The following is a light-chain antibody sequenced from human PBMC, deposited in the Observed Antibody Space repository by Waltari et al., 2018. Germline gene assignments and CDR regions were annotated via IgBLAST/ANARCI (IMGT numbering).Light chain of an antibody. J-gene: IGKJ4*01. CDR1: QSVISTY. V-gene: IGKV3-20*01. CDR2: GAS. Sequence: EIVFTQSPGTLSLSPGERVTLSCRASQSVISTYLAWDQQKPGQTPKLLIYGASSRAPGIPDRFSGSGSGTDFTLTISRLEPGDFAVYYWQQYGNSPSFGGGTKVEIK. CDR3: QQYGNSPS.